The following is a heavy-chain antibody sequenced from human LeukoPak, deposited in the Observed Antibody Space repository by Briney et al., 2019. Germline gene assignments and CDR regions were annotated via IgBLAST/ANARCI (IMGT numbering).Heavy chain of an antibody. CDR2: ISAYNGNT. J-gene: IGHJ6*03. V-gene: IGHV1-18*04. D-gene: IGHD1-26*01. CDR1: GYTFTGYY. CDR3: AREGIVGASYWYYYYMDV. Sequence: ASVKVSCKASGYTFTGYYMHWVRQAPGQGLEWMGWISAYNGNTNYAQKLQGTVTMTTDTSTSTAYMELRSLRSDDTAVYYCAREGIVGASYWYYYYMDVWGKGTTVTVSS.